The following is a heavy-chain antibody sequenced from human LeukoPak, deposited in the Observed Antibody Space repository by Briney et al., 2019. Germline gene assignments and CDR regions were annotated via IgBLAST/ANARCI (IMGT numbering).Heavy chain of an antibody. Sequence: GASVKVSCKASGYTFTSYDINWVRQATGQGLEWMGGIIPIFGTANYAQKFQGRVTITTDESTSTAYMELSSLRSEDTAVYYCARADITYWYFDLWGRGTLVTVSS. CDR3: ARADITYWYFDL. V-gene: IGHV1-69*05. J-gene: IGHJ2*01. CDR2: IIPIFGTA. D-gene: IGHD2-15*01. CDR1: GYTFTSYD.